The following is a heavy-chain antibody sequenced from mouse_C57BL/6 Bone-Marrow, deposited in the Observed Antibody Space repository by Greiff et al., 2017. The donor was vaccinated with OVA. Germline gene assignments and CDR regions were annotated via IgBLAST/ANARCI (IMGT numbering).Heavy chain of an antibody. V-gene: IGHV5-16*01. CDR2: INYDGSST. Sequence: EVKLMESEGGLVQPGSSMKLSCTASGFTFSDYYMAWVRQVPEKGLEWVANINYDGSSTYYLDSLKSRFILSRDNAKNILYLQMSSLKSEDTATYYCEREGSLSMRIRRGDYFDYWGQGTTLTVSS. D-gene: IGHD2-12*01. J-gene: IGHJ2*01. CDR3: EREGSLSMRIRRGDYFDY. CDR1: GFTFSDYY.